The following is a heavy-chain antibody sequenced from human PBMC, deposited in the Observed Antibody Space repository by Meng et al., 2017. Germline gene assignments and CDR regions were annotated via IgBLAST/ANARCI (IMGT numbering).Heavy chain of an antibody. CDR3: AHRRDYYGSGNHFDY. V-gene: IGHV2-5*02. CDR1: GFSLSTSGLG. Sequence: QSTLKVSGPTLVTPPQTPNLPSTFSGFSLSTSGLGVGWIRQPSGKALEWLALIYWDDDKRYSPSLKSRLTITKDTSKNQVVLTMTNMDPVDTATYYCAHRRDYYGSGNHFDYWGQGTLVTVSS. J-gene: IGHJ4*02. CDR2: IYWDDDK. D-gene: IGHD3-10*01.